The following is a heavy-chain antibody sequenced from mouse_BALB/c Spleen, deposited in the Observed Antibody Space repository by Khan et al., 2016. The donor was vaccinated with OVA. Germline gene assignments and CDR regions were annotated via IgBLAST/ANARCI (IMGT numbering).Heavy chain of an antibody. D-gene: IGHD2-10*01. CDR2: IWSDGST. V-gene: IGHV2-6-1*01. J-gene: IGHJ4*01. CDR3: ARQPYYHYNIMDY. CDR1: GFSLTNYG. Sequence: VELVESGPGLVAPSQSLSITCTISGFSLTNYGVHWIRQPPGKGLEWLVVIWSDGSTTYNSALKSRLTITKDNSKSQVFLQMKSLQTDDTDIYFCARQPYYHYNIMDYWGQGTSVTVSS.